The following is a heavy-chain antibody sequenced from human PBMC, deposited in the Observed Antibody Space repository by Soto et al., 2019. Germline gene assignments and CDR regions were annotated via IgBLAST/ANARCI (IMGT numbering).Heavy chain of an antibody. CDR1: GFTFSSYA. Sequence: VQLLESGGGLVQPGGSLRLSCVASGFTFSSYAMNWVRQAPGKGLEWVSTISGSGGSTYYADSVKGRFTISRDNSKNTLYLQMNSLRAEDTAVYYCAKDLPPYSSSWSFDYWGQGTLVTVSS. J-gene: IGHJ4*02. V-gene: IGHV3-23*01. CDR2: ISGSGGST. CDR3: AKDLPPYSSSWSFDY. D-gene: IGHD6-13*01.